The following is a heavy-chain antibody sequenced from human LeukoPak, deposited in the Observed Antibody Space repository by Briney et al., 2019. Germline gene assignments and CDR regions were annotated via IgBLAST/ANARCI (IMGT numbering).Heavy chain of an antibody. J-gene: IGHJ4*02. Sequence: TGGSLRLSCAASGFTFSSYGIRWVRQAPGKGLEWVAVIWYDGSNKYYADSVKGRFTISRDNSKNTLYLQMNSLRAEDTALYYCARELSPVVKYYFEYWGQGTLVTVSP. CDR1: GFTFSSYG. V-gene: IGHV3-33*01. CDR2: IWYDGSNK. CDR3: ARELSPVVKYYFEY. D-gene: IGHD3-22*01.